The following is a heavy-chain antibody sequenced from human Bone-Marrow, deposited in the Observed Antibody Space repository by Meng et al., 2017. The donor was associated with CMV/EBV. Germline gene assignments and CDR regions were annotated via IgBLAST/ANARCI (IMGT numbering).Heavy chain of an antibody. Sequence: SVKSCKASGGTFSSYAISWVRQAPGQGLEWMGRIIPILGLANYAQKFQGRVTITADKSTSTAYMELSSLRSEDTAVYYCARDPDPLHYCTNGVCYGDYWGQGTLVTVSS. CDR1: GGTFSSYA. CDR3: ARDPDPLHYCTNGVCYGDY. J-gene: IGHJ4*02. V-gene: IGHV1-69*04. D-gene: IGHD2-8*01. CDR2: IIPILGLA.